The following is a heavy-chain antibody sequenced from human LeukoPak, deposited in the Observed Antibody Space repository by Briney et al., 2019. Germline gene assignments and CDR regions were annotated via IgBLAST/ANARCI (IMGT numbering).Heavy chain of an antibody. CDR2: IRGKAYGGTT. J-gene: IGHJ6*01. CDR1: GFTFGDYA. V-gene: IGHV3-49*04. D-gene: IGHD5-18*01. CDR3: VRVTNRARVDYYGMDV. Sequence: GGSLRLSCIASGFTFGDYAMSWVRQAPGKGLEWLGLIRGKAYGGTTEYGTSVKGRFIIPRDDSKRIAYLQMNSLKTEDTAVYYCVRVTNRARVDYYGMDVWGQGTTVTVSS.